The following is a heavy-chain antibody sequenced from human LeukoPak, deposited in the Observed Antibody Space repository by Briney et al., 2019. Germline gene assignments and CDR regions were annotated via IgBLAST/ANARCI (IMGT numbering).Heavy chain of an antibody. CDR1: GGTFSSYA. CDR3: ARVFGGVVAATNWFDP. J-gene: IGHJ5*02. V-gene: IGHV1-2*02. D-gene: IGHD2-15*01. CDR2: INPNSGGT. Sequence: ASVKVSCKASGGTFSSYAVSWVRLTPGQGLEWLGWINPNSGGTNYAQKFQGRVTMTRDTSISTAYMELSRLRSDDTAVYYCARVFGGVVAATNWFDPWGQGTLVTVSS.